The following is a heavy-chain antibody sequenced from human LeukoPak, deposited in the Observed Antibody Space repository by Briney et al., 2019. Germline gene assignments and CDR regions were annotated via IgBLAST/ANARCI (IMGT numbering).Heavy chain of an antibody. CDR2: IYYSGST. Sequence: SQTLSLTCTVSGGSISSGGYYWSWIRQHPGKGLEWIGYIYYSGSTYYNPSLKSRVTISVDTSKNQFSLKLSSVTAADTAVYYCATVAVIRGVTYFDYWGQGTLVTVSS. D-gene: IGHD3-10*01. CDR3: ATVAVIRGVTYFDY. CDR1: GGSISSGGYY. V-gene: IGHV4-31*03. J-gene: IGHJ4*02.